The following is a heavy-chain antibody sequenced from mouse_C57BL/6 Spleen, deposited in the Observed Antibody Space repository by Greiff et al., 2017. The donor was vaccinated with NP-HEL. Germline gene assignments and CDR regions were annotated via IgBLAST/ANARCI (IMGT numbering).Heavy chain of an antibody. Sequence: VQLKESGPELVKPGASVKMSCKASGYTFTDYNMHWVKQSPGKSLEWIGYINPNNGGTSYNQKFKGKATLTVNQSSSTAYMELRSLPSSDSAVYYCAGTIITTVGLDYWGQGTPLTVSS. CDR1: GYTFTDYN. D-gene: IGHD1-1*01. V-gene: IGHV1-22*01. CDR2: INPNNGGT. CDR3: AGTIITTVGLDY. J-gene: IGHJ2*01.